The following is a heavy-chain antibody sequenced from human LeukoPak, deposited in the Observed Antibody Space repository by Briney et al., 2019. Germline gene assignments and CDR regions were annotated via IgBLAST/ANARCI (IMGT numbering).Heavy chain of an antibody. CDR3: ARVSGYSSSWYDFDY. CDR2: IYYSGST. V-gene: IGHV4-39*07. CDR1: GGSISSSSYY. Sequence: SETLSLTCTVSGGSISSSSYYWGWIRQPPGKGLEWIGSIYYSGSTYYNPSLKSRVTISVDTSKNQFSLKLSSVTAADTAVYYCARVSGYSSSWYDFDYWGQGTLVTVSS. D-gene: IGHD6-13*01. J-gene: IGHJ4*02.